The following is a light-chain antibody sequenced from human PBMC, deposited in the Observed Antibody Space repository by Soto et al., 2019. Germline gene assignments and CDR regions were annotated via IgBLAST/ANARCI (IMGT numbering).Light chain of an antibody. J-gene: IGLJ1*01. CDR3: SSYTSGTTLYV. CDR1: SSDVGGYNY. V-gene: IGLV2-14*01. Sequence: QPVLTQPASVSGSPGQSITISCTGTSSDVGGYNYVSWYQHHAGKAPRLMIYASSNRPSGVSHRFSGSRSGNTASLIISGLQAEDEADYYCSSYTSGTTLYVFGTGTKVTVL. CDR2: ASS.